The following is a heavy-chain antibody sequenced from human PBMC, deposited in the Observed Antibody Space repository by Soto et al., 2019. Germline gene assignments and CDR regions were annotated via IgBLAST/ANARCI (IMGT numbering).Heavy chain of an antibody. J-gene: IGHJ6*02. CDR1: CRSMSRFS. D-gene: IGHD3-3*01. V-gene: IGHV4-59*13. Sequence: PETLSLACAVSCRSMSRFSWSWIRQLPGKGLEFIGSIPPSGRQEYHPTLKNGIILSVDVSKNQFSLNLKSRKVADPPVFYVGRVAMEDYYDMGSGSTSYALGVWGQGTTVTVS. CDR2: IPPSGRQ. CDR3: GRVAMEDYYDMGSGSTSYALGV.